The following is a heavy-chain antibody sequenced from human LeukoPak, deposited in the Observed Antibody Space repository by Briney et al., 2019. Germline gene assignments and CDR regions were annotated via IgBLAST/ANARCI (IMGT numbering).Heavy chain of an antibody. V-gene: IGHV4-30-4*01. CDR1: GGSISSGDYY. D-gene: IGHD3-3*01. J-gene: IGHJ4*02. Sequence: SEPLSLTCTVSGGSISSGDYYWSWIRQPPGKGLEWIGYIYYSGSTYYNPSLKSRVTISVDRSKNQFSLKLSSVTAADTAVYYCARLVVYYDFWSGYYGSSYFDYWGQGTLVTVSS. CDR2: IYYSGST. CDR3: ARLVVYYDFWSGYYGSSYFDY.